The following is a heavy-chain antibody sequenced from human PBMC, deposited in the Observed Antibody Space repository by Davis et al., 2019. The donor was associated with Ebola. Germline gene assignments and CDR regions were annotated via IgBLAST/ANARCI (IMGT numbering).Heavy chain of an antibody. V-gene: IGHV1-18*04. J-gene: IGHJ4*02. D-gene: IGHD5-24*01. CDR2: ISAYNGDT. Sequence: ASVKVSCKASGYTFHIYGINWVRQAPGQGLEWMGWISAYNGDTSYAQRLQGRVTMTTDTSTSTAYMELRSLRSDDTAVYYCARDHENDFWGLMEMATIATYWGQGTLVTVSS. CDR3: ARDHENDFWGLMEMATIATY. CDR1: GYTFHIYG.